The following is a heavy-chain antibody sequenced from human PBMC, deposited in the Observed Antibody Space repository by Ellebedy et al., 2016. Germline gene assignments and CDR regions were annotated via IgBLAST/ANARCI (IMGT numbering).Heavy chain of an antibody. D-gene: IGHD4-11*01. Sequence: SGPTLVKPTETLTLTCTVSGFSLNSPRMGVSWIRQPPGKALEWLAHIFPNDEKCYSTSLQSRLSISKDTSGSQVVLTMTNMDPVDTGTYYCAHKSTVHSVDYWGQGTLVTVSS. CDR3: AHKSTVHSVDY. CDR1: GFSLNSPRMG. CDR2: IFPNDEK. V-gene: IGHV2-26*01. J-gene: IGHJ4*02.